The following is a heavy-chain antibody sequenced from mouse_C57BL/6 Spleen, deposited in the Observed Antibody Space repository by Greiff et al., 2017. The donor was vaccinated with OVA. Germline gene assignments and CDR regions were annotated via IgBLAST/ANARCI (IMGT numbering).Heavy chain of an antibody. CDR3: ANGYDDYAMDY. V-gene: IGHV5-6*01. CDR1: GFTFSSYG. Sequence: VQLKESGGDLVKPGGSLKLSCAASGFTFSSYGMSWVRQTPDKRLEWVATISSGGSYTYYPDSVKGRFTISRDNAKNTLYLQMSSLKSEDTAMYYCANGYDDYAMDYWGQGTSVTVSS. J-gene: IGHJ4*01. D-gene: IGHD2-2*01. CDR2: ISSGGSYT.